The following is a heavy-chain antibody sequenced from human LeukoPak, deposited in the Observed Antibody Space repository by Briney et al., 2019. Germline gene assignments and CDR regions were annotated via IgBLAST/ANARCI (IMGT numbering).Heavy chain of an antibody. J-gene: IGHJ5*02. CDR1: GGSISSSSYY. D-gene: IGHD6-6*01. CDR3: ARTAIWAARLVWFDP. CDR2: IYYSGST. Sequence: PSETLSLTCTVSGGSISSSSYYWGWIRQPPGKGLEWIGSIYYSGSTHYNPSLKSRVTISVDTSKNQFSLKLSSVTAADTAVYYCARTAIWAARLVWFDPWGQGTLVTVSS. V-gene: IGHV4-39*01.